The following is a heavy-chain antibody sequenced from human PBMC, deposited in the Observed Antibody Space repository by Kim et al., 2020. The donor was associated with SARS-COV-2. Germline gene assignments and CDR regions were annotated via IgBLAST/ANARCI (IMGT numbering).Heavy chain of an antibody. J-gene: IGHJ5*02. CDR1: GFTFSTYW. CDR3: ARVATSSWYGWFDP. V-gene: IGHV3-74*01. CDR2: INNDGSIT. Sequence: GGSLRLSCAASGFTFSTYWMHWVRHIPGKGLVWVSRINNDGSITGFADSVKGRFTISRDNANSTVYLQMNSVRAEDTAVYYCARVATSSWYGWFDPWGQGTLVTVSS. D-gene: IGHD6-13*01.